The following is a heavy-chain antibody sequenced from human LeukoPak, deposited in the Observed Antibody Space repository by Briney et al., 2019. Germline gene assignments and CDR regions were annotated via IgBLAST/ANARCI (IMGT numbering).Heavy chain of an antibody. CDR2: IYYSGST. CDR1: GGSISSGDYY. D-gene: IGHD3-10*01. CDR3: ARGSNYYGSGSYYPEDWFDP. J-gene: IGHJ5*02. Sequence: SETLSLTCTVSGGSISSGDYYWSWIRQPQGKGLEWIVYIYYSGSTYYNPSLKSRVTISVDTSKNQFSLKLSSVTAADTAVYYCARGSNYYGSGSYYPEDWFDPWGQGTLVTVSS. V-gene: IGHV4-30-4*01.